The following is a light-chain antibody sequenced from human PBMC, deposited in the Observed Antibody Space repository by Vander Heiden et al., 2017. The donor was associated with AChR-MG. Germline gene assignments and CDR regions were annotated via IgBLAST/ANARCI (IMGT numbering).Light chain of an antibody. J-gene: IGKJ3*01. CDR3: QQDTDWRT. V-gene: IGKV3-15*01. CDR2: GAS. Sequence: EIVMTQSPATLSVSPGERATLSCRASQSVSTNLAWYQQRPGQAPRLLISGASTRATGIPARFSGSGSGTEFTLTISSLQSEDFAVYYCQQDTDWRTFGHGTKVDVK. CDR1: QSVSTN.